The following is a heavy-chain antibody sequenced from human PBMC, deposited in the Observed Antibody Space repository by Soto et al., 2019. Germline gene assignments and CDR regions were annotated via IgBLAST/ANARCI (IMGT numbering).Heavy chain of an antibody. CDR1: GFSFSIFG. CDR2: IWYDGSNK. D-gene: IGHD2-8*01. J-gene: IGHJ4*02. Sequence: QVHLVESGGGVVQPGTSLRLSCAASGFSFSIFGMHWVRQAPGKGLEWVAGIWYDGSNKYYADSVKGRFSISRDNSKNTLYLLMNSLRAEDTAVYCCARDDKGEYGADRGGFGCWGQGTLVTVSS. CDR3: ARDDKGEYGADRGGFGC. V-gene: IGHV3-33*01.